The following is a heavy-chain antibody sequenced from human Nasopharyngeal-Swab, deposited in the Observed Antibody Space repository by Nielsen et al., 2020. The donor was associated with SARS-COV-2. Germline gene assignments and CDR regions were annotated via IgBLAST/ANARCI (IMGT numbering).Heavy chain of an antibody. CDR3: ARGKYQLLFDYYYGMDV. CDR2: INHSGRT. V-gene: IGHV4-34*01. D-gene: IGHD2-2*01. J-gene: IGHJ6*02. Sequence: GSLRPSCALYGASFSGYSWTWLRKPPGKGLEWSGEINHSGRTNYNPSLKSPVTISVDTSKNQFSLKLSSVTAADTAVYYCARGKYQLLFDYYYGMDVWGQGTTVTVSS. CDR1: GASFSGYS.